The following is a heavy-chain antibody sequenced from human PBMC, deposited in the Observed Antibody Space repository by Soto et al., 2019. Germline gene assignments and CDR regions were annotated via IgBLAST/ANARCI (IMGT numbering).Heavy chain of an antibody. D-gene: IGHD6-25*01. J-gene: IGHJ4*02. CDR3: SRSALTPFDY. Sequence: SVKVACRAPGYTLSNYAIHWVRQAPGQSLECLGWINVGSGNTKYSEKFQGRVTITWETSASTAYMQLSSLRYEDTAVYYCSRSALTPFDYWGPGTLVTVSS. CDR2: INVGSGNT. CDR1: GYTLSNYA. V-gene: IGHV1-3*01.